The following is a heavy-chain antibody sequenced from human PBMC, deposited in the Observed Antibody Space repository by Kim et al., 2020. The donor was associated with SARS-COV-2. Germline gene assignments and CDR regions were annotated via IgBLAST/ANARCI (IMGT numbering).Heavy chain of an antibody. CDR1: GFTFDDYA. J-gene: IGHJ3*02. CDR3: AKTRWGSYYDFWSGYLPSGAFDI. Sequence: GGSLRLSCAASGFTFDDYAMHWVRQAPGKGLEWVSLISGDGGSTYYADSVKGRFTISRDNSKNSLYLQMNSLRTEDTALYYCAKTRWGSYYDFWSGYLPSGAFDIWGQGTMVTVSS. D-gene: IGHD3-3*01. CDR2: ISGDGGST. V-gene: IGHV3-43*02.